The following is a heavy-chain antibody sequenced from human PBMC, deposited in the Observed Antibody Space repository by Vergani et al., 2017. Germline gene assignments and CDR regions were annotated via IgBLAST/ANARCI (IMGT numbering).Heavy chain of an antibody. Sequence: QVQLVESGGGVVQPGRSLRLSCAASGFTFRNYGMHWVRQAPGKGLEWVAIIWYDGSNKYYTDSVKGRFTISRDNSKNTLYLQMNSLGAEDTAVYYCATVRAAANNGGFYFDYWGQGTLVTVS. CDR2: IWYDGSNK. CDR1: GFTFRNYG. J-gene: IGHJ4*02. CDR3: ATVRAAANNGGFYFDY. V-gene: IGHV3-33*01. D-gene: IGHD6-13*01.